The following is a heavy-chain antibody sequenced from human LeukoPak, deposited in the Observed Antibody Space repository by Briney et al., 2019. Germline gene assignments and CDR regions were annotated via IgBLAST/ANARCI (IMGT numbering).Heavy chain of an antibody. V-gene: IGHV1-2*02. D-gene: IGHD2-2*01. CDR3: ARESEWLVPAAMTHYMDV. CDR2: INPNSGGT. CDR1: GYTFTSYY. J-gene: IGHJ6*03. Sequence: GASVKVSCRASGYTFTSYYMHWVRQAPGQGLEWMGWINPNSGGTNYAQKFQGRVTMTRDTSISTAYMELSRLRSDDTAVYYCARESEWLVPAAMTHYMDVWGKGTTVTVSS.